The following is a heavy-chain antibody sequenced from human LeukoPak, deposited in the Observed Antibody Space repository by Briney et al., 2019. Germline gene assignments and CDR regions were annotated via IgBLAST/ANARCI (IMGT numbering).Heavy chain of an antibody. D-gene: IGHD3-3*01. CDR2: ISGSGGAT. V-gene: IGHV3-23*01. J-gene: IGHJ3*02. CDR3: AKVPVFSLTISEVVTDDAFDI. Sequence: GGSLRLSCAASGFTFSSYAMSWVRQAPGKGLEWVSAISGSGGATYYADSVEGRFTISRDNSKNTLYLQMNSLRAEDTAVYYCAKVPVFSLTISEVVTDDAFDIWGQGTIVTVSS. CDR1: GFTFSSYA.